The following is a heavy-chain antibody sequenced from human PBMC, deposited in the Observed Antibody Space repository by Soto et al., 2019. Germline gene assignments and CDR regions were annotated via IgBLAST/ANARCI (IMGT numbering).Heavy chain of an antibody. Sequence: PSVKFSCKASEYIFTAFYMHWVRQAPGRGLEWMGWINTNSGGTRYVHEVHDRVTMTRDTSISTAYMELSGLRYDDTAVYYCARGTGSSWFDPWGRGTLVTVSS. CDR2: INTNSGGT. CDR1: EYIFTAFY. D-gene: IGHD3-10*01. CDR3: ARGTGSSWFDP. J-gene: IGHJ5*02. V-gene: IGHV1-2*02.